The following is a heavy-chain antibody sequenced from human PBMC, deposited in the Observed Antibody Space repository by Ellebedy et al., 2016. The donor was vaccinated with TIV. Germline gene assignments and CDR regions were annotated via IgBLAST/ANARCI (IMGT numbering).Heavy chain of an antibody. CDR1: GFTFSSYA. CDR2: ISSSSSSI. Sequence: GESLKISCAASGFTFSSYAMNWVRQAPGKGLEWLSQISSSSSSIYYADSVKGRFTISRDNAKNSVYLRMNSLRDEDTAVYYCARDLHFAFDYWGRGTLVTVSS. J-gene: IGHJ4*02. CDR3: ARDLHFAFDY. V-gene: IGHV3-48*02.